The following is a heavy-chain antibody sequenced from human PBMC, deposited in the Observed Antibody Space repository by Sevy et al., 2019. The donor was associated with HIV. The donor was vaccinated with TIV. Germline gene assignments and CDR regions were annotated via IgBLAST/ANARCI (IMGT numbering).Heavy chain of an antibody. D-gene: IGHD3-3*02. J-gene: IGHJ5*02. CDR2: ISGYNGYT. Sequence: ASAKVSCKDSGYSFTNYGIGWVRQAPGQGLEWMGWISGYNGYTNYAQNLQGRVTMTTDTSTSTAYLELRSLRSDDTAIYYCAKEGKNIRSWFDPWGQGTLVTVSS. V-gene: IGHV1-18*01. CDR1: GYSFTNYG. CDR3: AKEGKNIRSWFDP.